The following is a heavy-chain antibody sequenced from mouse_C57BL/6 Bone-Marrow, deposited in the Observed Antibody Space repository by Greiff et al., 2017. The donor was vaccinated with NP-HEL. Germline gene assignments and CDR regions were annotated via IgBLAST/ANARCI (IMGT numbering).Heavy chain of an antibody. V-gene: IGHV5-12*01. D-gene: IGHD1-1*02. CDR2: ISNGGGST. CDR3: ARRGFGGNYWYFDV. J-gene: IGHJ1*03. Sequence: EVKLVESGGGLVQPGGSLKLSCAASGFTFSDYYMYWVRQTPEKRLEWVAYISNGGGSTYYPDTVKGRFTISRDNAKNTLYLQMSRLKSEDTAMYYCARRGFGGNYWYFDVWGTGTTVTVSS. CDR1: GFTFSDYY.